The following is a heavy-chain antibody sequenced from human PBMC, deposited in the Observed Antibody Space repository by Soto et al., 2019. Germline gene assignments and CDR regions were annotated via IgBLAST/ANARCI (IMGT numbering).Heavy chain of an antibody. Sequence: GGSLRLSCAASGFTFSSYSMNWVRQAPGKGLEWVSSISSSSSSIYYADSLRGRFTISRDNAKNSLYLQMNSLRAEDTAMYYCATDNGYDAATLDYWGQGTPVTVS. V-gene: IGHV3-21*01. J-gene: IGHJ4*02. CDR3: ATDNGYDAATLDY. CDR1: GFTFSSYS. D-gene: IGHD5-12*01. CDR2: ISSSSSSI.